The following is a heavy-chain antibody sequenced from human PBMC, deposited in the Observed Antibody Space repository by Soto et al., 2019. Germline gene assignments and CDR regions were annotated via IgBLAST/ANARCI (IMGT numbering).Heavy chain of an antibody. CDR2: IYYSGST. J-gene: IGHJ3*02. Sequence: PSETLSLTCTVSGGSISSYYWSWIRQPPGKGLEWIGYIYYSGSTNYNPSLKSRVTISVDTSKNQFSLKLSSVTAADTAVYYCARDNREVYDYIWGSYRYTGTTDAFDIWGQGTMVTVSS. CDR3: ARDNREVYDYIWGSYRYTGTTDAFDI. V-gene: IGHV4-59*01. CDR1: GGSISSYY. D-gene: IGHD3-16*02.